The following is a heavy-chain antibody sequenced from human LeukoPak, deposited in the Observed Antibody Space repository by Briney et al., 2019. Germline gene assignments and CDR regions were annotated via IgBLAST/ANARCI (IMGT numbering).Heavy chain of an antibody. CDR3: AAQPLTIFGVVIPY. CDR1: AGSFSGYY. D-gene: IGHD3-3*01. J-gene: IGHJ4*02. Sequence: SETLSLTCAVYAGSFSGYYWSWIRQPPGKGLEWIGEINHSGSTNYNPSLKSRVTISVDTSKNQFSLKLSSVTAADTAVYYCAAQPLTIFGVVIPYWGQGTLVTVSS. CDR2: INHSGST. V-gene: IGHV4-34*01.